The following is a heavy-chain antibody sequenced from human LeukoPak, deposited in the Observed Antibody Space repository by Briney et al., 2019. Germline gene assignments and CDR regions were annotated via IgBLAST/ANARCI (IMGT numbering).Heavy chain of an antibody. J-gene: IGHJ6*02. Sequence: SETLSLTCTVSGGSISSGGYYWSWIRQPPGKGLEWIGYIYHSGSTYYNPSLKSRVTISVDRSKNQFSLKLSSVTAADTAVYYCARDLCSGGSCWNYYYYFVMDVWGQGTTVTVSS. CDR1: GGSISSGGYY. V-gene: IGHV4-30-2*01. D-gene: IGHD2-15*01. CDR3: ARDLCSGGSCWNYYYYFVMDV. CDR2: IYHSGST.